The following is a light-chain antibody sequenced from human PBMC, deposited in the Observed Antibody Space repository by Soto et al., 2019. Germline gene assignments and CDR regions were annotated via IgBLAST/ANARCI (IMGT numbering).Light chain of an antibody. Sequence: SYELTQSPSVSVSPGQTARITCSGDASPRQYFYWYQQKPGQAPVLVIYKDTERPSGIPERFSGSSSGTTVTLTISEVQAADEADYYCQSADSSGASLVFGGGTKVTVL. V-gene: IGLV3-25*02. CDR1: ASPRQY. J-gene: IGLJ2*01. CDR3: QSADSSGASLV. CDR2: KDT.